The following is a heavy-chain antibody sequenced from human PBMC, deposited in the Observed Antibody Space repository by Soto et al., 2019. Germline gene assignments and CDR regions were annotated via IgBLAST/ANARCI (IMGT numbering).Heavy chain of an antibody. CDR3: ARSDGATDYYYYGMDV. CDR2: INSDGSST. V-gene: IGHV3-74*01. Sequence: EAQLVESGGGLVQPGGSLRLSCAASGFTFSSYWMHWVRQAPGKGLVWVSRINSDGSSTSYADSVKGRFTISRDNAKNTLYLQMNSLRAEDTAVYYCARSDGATDYYYYGMDVWGQGTTVTVSS. CDR1: GFTFSSYW. D-gene: IGHD1-26*01. J-gene: IGHJ6*02.